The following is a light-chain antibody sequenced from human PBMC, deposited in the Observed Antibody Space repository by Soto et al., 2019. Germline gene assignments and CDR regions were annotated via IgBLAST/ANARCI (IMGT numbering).Light chain of an antibody. Sequence: DIQMTQSPSSLSASVGDRVTITCRASQSISSYLNWYQQKPGKAPNLLIYAASSLQSGVPSMFSGSGSGTDFTLTISSLQPEDFATYYCQQSYSTPFTFGPGTKVDFK. V-gene: IGKV1-39*01. CDR2: AAS. J-gene: IGKJ3*01. CDR3: QQSYSTPFT. CDR1: QSISSY.